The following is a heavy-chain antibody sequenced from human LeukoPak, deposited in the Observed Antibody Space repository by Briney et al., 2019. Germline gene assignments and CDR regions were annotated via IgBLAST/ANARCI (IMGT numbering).Heavy chain of an antibody. Sequence: SETLSLTCTVSGGSISSSSYYWGWIRQPPGKGLEWIGSIYYSGSTYYNPSLKSRVTISVDTSKNQFSLKLSSVTAADTAVYYCARRFTYPTYDFWSGYSSWFDPWGQGTLVTVSS. CDR2: IYYSGST. J-gene: IGHJ5*02. CDR1: GGSISSSSYY. V-gene: IGHV4-39*01. D-gene: IGHD3-3*01. CDR3: ARRFTYPTYDFWSGYSSWFDP.